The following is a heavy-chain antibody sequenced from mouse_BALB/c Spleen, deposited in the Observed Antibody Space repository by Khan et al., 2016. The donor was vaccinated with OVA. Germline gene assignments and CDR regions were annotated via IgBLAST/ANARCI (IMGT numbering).Heavy chain of an antibody. CDR2: ISYSGTT. J-gene: IGHJ2*01. CDR1: GYSITSDYA. V-gene: IGHV3-2*02. D-gene: IGHD3-2*02. CDR3: ARSQGGDFDY. Sequence: EVELVESGPGLVKPSQSLSLTCTVSGYSITSDYAWYWIRQFPENKLEWMGFISYSGTTKYNPSIKSRISITRNTSKNLFFLQVNFVAIEDTATSYCARSQGGDFDYWGQGTTLTVSS.